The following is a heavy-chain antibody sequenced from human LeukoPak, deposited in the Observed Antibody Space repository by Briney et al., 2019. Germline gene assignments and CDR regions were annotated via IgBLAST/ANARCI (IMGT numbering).Heavy chain of an antibody. D-gene: IGHD2-8*01. CDR3: AKDWANGDYIDH. CDR2: VSYDGTNE. Sequence: GRSLRLSCAVSGFTFSDYGMHWVRQAPGKGLEWVAVVSYDGTNEKYADPVKGRFTISRDNSKNTLSLQMNSLRADDTAVYYCAKDWANGDYIDHWGQGTLVTVSS. V-gene: IGHV3-30*18. J-gene: IGHJ4*02. CDR1: GFTFSDYG.